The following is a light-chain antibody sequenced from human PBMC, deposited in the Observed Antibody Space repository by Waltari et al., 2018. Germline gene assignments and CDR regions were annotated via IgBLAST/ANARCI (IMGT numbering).Light chain of an antibody. CDR3: SSYTSSSTSDVV. J-gene: IGLJ2*01. CDR1: RSDVGGYNY. V-gene: IGLV2-14*01. CDR2: EVS. Sequence: QSALTQPAAVSGSPGQPIPISCTGTRSDVGGYNYVSWYQQHPGKAPTLMIYEVSNRPSGVSHRFSGCKSGNTASLTISGLQAEDEADYYCSSYTSSSTSDVVFGGGTKLTVL.